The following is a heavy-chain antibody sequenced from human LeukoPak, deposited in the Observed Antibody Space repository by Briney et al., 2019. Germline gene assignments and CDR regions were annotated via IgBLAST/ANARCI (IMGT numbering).Heavy chain of an antibody. J-gene: IGHJ4*02. CDR2: ISSGAGTTI. Sequence: GGSLRLSCAASGFSISDYYMNWVRQAPGKGLEWISYISSGAGTTIKYADSVKGRFTISRDNAQNSLFLQINSLRAEDTAVYYCAKIGGYSYGSHFDYWGQGTLVTVSS. V-gene: IGHV3-11*01. D-gene: IGHD5-18*01. CDR1: GFSISDYY. CDR3: AKIGGYSYGSHFDY.